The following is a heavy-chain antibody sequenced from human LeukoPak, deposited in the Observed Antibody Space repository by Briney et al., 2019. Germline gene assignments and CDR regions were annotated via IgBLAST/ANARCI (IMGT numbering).Heavy chain of an antibody. J-gene: IGHJ6*03. CDR1: GGFISSYY. CDR2: IYYSGST. D-gene: IGHD3-9*01. Sequence: SETLSLTCTVSGGFISSYYWSWIRQPPGKGLEWIGYIYYSGSTDYNPSLKSRVTISVDTSKNQFSLKLSSVTAADTAVYYCARQTPERGYDLLTKSSFYFYYMDVWGKGTTVTVSS. V-gene: IGHV4-59*08. CDR3: ARQTPERGYDLLTKSSFYFYYMDV.